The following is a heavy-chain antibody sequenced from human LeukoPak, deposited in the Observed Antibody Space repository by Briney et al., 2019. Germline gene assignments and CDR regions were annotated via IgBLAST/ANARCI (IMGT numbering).Heavy chain of an antibody. CDR3: ARDGYSLGAFDI. D-gene: IGHD5-18*01. CDR1: GGSISSYY. J-gene: IGHJ3*02. CDR2: IYYSGST. Sequence: PSETLSLTCTVSGGSISSYYWSWIRQPPGKGLEWIGYIYYSGSTNYNPSLKSRVTMSVDTSKNQFSLKLSSVTAADTAVYYCARDGYSLGAFDIWGQGTMVTVSS. V-gene: IGHV4-59*01.